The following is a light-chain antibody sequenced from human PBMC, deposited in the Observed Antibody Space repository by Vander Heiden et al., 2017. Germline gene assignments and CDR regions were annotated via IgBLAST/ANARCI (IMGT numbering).Light chain of an antibody. V-gene: IGLV2-8*01. CDR3: SSYAGSNNSAYV. Sequence: QSALTQPPSASGSPGQSVTISCTGPSSDVGGYNYVSWYQQHPGKAPKLMIYEVSKRPSGVPDRFSGSKSGNTASLTVSGLQAEDEDDYYCSSYAGSNNSAYVFGTGTKVTVL. CDR1: SSDVGGYNY. J-gene: IGLJ1*01. CDR2: EVS.